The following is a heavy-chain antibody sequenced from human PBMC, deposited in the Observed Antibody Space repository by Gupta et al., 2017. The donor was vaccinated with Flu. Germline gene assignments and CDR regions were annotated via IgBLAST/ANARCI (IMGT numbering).Heavy chain of an antibody. CDR2: IDPKSGGT. D-gene: IGHD3-16*01. J-gene: IGHJ3*02. Sequence: FTDYLMHWVRQARGRGREWMGRIDPKSGGTRFGQSFQGRGTMTRDTSTATVFMELTNLSFXDXAMEDCXRDPSWGDDAFDMWGPGTRVNVSS. V-gene: IGHV1-2*06. CDR1: FTDYL. CDR3: XRDPSWGDDAFDM.